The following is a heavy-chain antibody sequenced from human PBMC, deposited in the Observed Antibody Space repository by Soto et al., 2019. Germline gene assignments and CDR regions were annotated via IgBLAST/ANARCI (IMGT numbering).Heavy chain of an antibody. D-gene: IGHD2-21*01. CDR2: FDPEDGET. CDR1: GYTLTELS. CDR3: ATRGTGDMASDDAVDL. Sequence: ASVKVSCKVSGYTLTELSMHWVRQAPGKGLEWMGGFDPEDGETIYAQKFQGRVTMTEDTSTDTAYMELSSLRSEGTAVYDCATRGTGDMASDDAVDLWGKGTMVTVSS. V-gene: IGHV1-24*01. J-gene: IGHJ3*01.